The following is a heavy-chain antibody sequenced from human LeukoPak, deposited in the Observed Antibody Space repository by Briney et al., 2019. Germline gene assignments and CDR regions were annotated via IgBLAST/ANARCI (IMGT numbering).Heavy chain of an antibody. J-gene: IGHJ4*02. CDR2: MYLSGTT. CDR3: AGLVGRYSSGLYYYCFDY. CDR1: GDPIDSLDL. D-gene: IGHD3-22*01. Sequence: PSGTLSLTCTVSGDPIDSLDLWSWVRQPPGKGLEWIGEMYLSGTTHSNPSVKSRVTISIDKSKNQFFLNLSSVTAADTAVYYCAGLVGRYSSGLYYYCFDYWGQGTLVTVSS. V-gene: IGHV4-4*02.